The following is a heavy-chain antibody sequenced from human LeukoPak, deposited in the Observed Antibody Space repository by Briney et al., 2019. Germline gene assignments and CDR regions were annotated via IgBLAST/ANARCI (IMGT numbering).Heavy chain of an antibody. CDR1: VYTFTSYY. CDR2: INPSGGST. CDR3: ARAGVGSSSSVRYYYGMDV. D-gene: IGHD6-6*01. J-gene: IGHJ6*02. Sequence: ASVKVSCRASVYTFTSYYMHWVRQAPGQGLEWMGIINPSGGSTSYAQQFQGRVTMTRDTSTSTVYMELSSLRSEDTAVHYCARAGVGSSSSVRYYYGMDVWGQGTTVTVSS. V-gene: IGHV1-46*01.